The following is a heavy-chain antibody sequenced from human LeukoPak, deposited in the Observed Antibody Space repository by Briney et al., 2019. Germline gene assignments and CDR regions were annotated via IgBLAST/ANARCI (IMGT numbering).Heavy chain of an antibody. CDR3: ARGPRTSYGDYGLYYYGMDV. CDR2: IYSGGST. J-gene: IGHJ6*02. V-gene: IGHV3-53*01. D-gene: IGHD4-17*01. CDR1: GFTVSSNY. Sequence: GGSLRLSCAASGFTVSSNYMSWVRQAPGKGLEWVSVIYSGGSTYYADSVKGRFTISRDNSKNTLYLQMNSLRAEDTAVYYCARGPRTSYGDYGLYYYGMDVWGQGTTVTVSS.